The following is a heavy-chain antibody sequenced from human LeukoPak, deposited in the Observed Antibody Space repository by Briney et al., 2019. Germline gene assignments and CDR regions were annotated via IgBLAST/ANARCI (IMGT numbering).Heavy chain of an antibody. D-gene: IGHD3-22*01. V-gene: IGHV3-11*04. CDR1: GFTFSDYY. CDR2: ISSSGSTI. Sequence: GGSLRLPCAASGFTFSDYYMSWIRQAPGKGLEWVSYISSSGSTIYYADSVKGRFTISRDNAKNSLYLQMNSLRAEDTAAYYCARGDYYDSSGYYFDAFDIWGQGTMVTVSS. CDR3: ARGDYYDSSGYYFDAFDI. J-gene: IGHJ3*02.